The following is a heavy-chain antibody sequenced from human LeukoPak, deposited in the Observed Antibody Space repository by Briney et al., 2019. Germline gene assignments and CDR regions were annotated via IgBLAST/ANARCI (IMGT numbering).Heavy chain of an antibody. Sequence: SETLSLTCTVSGGSISSYYWSWIRQPPGKGLEWIGYIYYSGSTNYNPSLKSRVTISVDTSKNQFSLKLSSVTAADTAVYYCARGTLITIFGVVFYGAFDIWGQGTMVTVPS. CDR3: ARGTLITIFGVVFYGAFDI. CDR1: GGSISSYY. J-gene: IGHJ3*02. D-gene: IGHD3-3*01. V-gene: IGHV4-59*01. CDR2: IYYSGST.